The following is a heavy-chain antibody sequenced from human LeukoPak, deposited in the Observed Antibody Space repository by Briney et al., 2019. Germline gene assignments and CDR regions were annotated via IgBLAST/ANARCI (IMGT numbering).Heavy chain of an antibody. V-gene: IGHV3-23*01. D-gene: IGHD6-19*01. CDR1: GFTFSSYG. CDR2: ISGSGGST. CDR3: AKRISGWHSKAFDI. J-gene: IGHJ3*02. Sequence: GGTLRLSCAASGFTFSSYGMSWVRQAPGKGLEWVSAISGSGGSTYYADSVKGRFTISRDNSKNTLYLQMNSLRAEDTAVYYCAKRISGWHSKAFDIWGQGTMVTVSS.